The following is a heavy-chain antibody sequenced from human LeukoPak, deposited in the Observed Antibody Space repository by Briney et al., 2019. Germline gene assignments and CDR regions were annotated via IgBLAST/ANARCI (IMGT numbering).Heavy chain of an antibody. CDR1: GFTFSDYY. Sequence: GGSLRLSCAASGFTFSDYYMSWIRQAPGKGLEWVSYISSSGSTIYYADSVKGRFTISRDNAKNSLYLQMNSLRAEDTAVYYCARDQSYYGSSWFDPWGQGTLVTVSS. V-gene: IGHV3-11*04. D-gene: IGHD3-10*01. CDR3: ARDQSYYGSSWFDP. J-gene: IGHJ5*02. CDR2: ISSSGSTI.